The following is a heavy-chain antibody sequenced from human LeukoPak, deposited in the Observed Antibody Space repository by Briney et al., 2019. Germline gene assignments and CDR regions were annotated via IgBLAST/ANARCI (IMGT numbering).Heavy chain of an antibody. V-gene: IGHV4-39*01. D-gene: IGHD2-2*03. CDR3: ARHGSTDYFDY. J-gene: IGHJ4*02. Sequence: SETLSLTCAVSGGSISSTTSYWGWIRQPPGKGLEWIGRIYYSGSTFYNPSLKSRVTISVDTSKNQLSLRLSSVTAADMAVYYCARHGSTDYFDYWGQGTLVTVSS. CDR2: IYYSGST. CDR1: GGSISSTTSY.